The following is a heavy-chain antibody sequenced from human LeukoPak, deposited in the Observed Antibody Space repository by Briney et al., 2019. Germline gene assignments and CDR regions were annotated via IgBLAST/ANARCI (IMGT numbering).Heavy chain of an antibody. D-gene: IGHD5-24*01. CDR1: GYSFIVYY. CDR3: ARVRDGYNDAYDI. Sequence: ASVKVSCKASGYSFIVYYIHWVRQAPGQGLEWLGWIDPRTGNTNYAQKFQGRVTMTRDTSTSTVYMELSSLRSEDTAVYYCARVRDGYNDAYDIWGQGTMVTVPS. CDR2: IDPRTGNT. V-gene: IGHV1-2*02. J-gene: IGHJ3*02.